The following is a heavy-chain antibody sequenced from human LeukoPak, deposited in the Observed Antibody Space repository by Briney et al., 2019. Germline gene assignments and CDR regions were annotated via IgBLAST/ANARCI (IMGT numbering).Heavy chain of an antibody. CDR3: ARVRQRRITIFGVVIPWFDP. CDR2: IYYSGRT. V-gene: IGHV4-59*01. D-gene: IGHD3-3*01. J-gene: IGHJ5*02. CDR1: GGXISSYH. Sequence: SETLSLTCTVSGGXISSYHCSWIRQPPGKGLEWIGYIYYSGRTNYNPSLKSRVTISVDTSKNQFSLKLSSVTAADTAVYYCARVRQRRITIFGVVIPWFDPWGQGTLVTVSS.